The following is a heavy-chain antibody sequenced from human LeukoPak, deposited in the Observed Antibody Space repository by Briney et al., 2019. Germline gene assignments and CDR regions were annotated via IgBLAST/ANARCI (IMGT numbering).Heavy chain of an antibody. V-gene: IGHV3-11*01. D-gene: IGHD5-24*01. Sequence: GGSLRLSCAASGFTFSDYYMSWIRQAPGKGLGWVSYISSSGSTIYYADSVKGRFTISRDNAKNSLYLQMNSLRAEDTAVYYCAREMATASFDYWGQGTLVTVSS. J-gene: IGHJ4*02. CDR3: AREMATASFDY. CDR1: GFTFSDYY. CDR2: ISSSGSTI.